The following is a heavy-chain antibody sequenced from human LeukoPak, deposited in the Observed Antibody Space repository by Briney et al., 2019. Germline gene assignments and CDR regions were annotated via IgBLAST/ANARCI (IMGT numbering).Heavy chain of an antibody. D-gene: IGHD6-6*01. CDR1: GFTLSSYA. CDR3: AKDTPEYSSSGPPFDY. CDR2: ISGSGGST. V-gene: IGHV3-23*01. J-gene: IGHJ4*02. Sequence: GGSLRLSCAASGFTLSSYAMSWVRQAPGKGLEWVSAISGSGGSTYYADSVKGRFTISRENSKNTLYLQMNRLRAEDTAVYYCAKDTPEYSSSGPPFDYWGQGTLVTVSS.